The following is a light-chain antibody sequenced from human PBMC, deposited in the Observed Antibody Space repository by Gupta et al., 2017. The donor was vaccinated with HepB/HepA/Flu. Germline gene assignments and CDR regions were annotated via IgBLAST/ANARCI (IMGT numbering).Light chain of an antibody. CDR3: MQALQTPPWT. CDR1: QSLLYTNGYNY. Sequence: DVVMTQSPLSLSVTPGEPASVSCRSSQSLLYTNGYNYLDRYLQKPGQSPQLLIYMGSNRASGVPDRFSGSESGTDFTLNISRVEAEDVGVYYCMQALQTPPWTFGQGTKVEIK. J-gene: IGKJ1*01. V-gene: IGKV2-28*01. CDR2: MGS.